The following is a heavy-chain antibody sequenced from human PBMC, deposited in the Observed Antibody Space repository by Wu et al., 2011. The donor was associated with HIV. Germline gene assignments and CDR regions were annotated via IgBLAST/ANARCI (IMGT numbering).Heavy chain of an antibody. J-gene: IGHJ6*03. CDR2: ITPVFGST. Sequence: QVHLVQSGAEVKKPGSSVKVSCKASGGTFRSYAFNWVRQAPGQGLEWMGRITPVFGSTDYAQNFQGRVTITADASTSTAYMELSSLRSEDTAVYYCARDTEEHYYYYSMDVWGKGTTVTVSS. CDR3: ARDTEEHYYYYSMDV. CDR1: GGTFRSYA. D-gene: IGHD1-26*01. V-gene: IGHV1-69*15.